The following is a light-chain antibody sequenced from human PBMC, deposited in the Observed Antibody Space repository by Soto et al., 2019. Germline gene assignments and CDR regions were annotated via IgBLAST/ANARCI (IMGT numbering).Light chain of an antibody. V-gene: IGLV2-14*01. Sequence: QSALTQPASVSGSPGQSITISCTGTSSDIGAYNYVYWYQQHPGKAPKLMIYEVSYRPSGISNRFSGSKSGNTASLTISGLQAEDEADYFCSSYTSSTNYVFGTGTQLTVL. J-gene: IGLJ7*01. CDR1: SSDIGAYNY. CDR3: SSYTSSTNYV. CDR2: EVS.